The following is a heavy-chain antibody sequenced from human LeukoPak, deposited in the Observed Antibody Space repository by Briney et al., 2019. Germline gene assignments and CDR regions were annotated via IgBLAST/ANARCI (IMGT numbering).Heavy chain of an antibody. J-gene: IGHJ4*02. CDR2: IYSGGDR. V-gene: IGHV3-53*01. Sequence: KTGGSLRLSCAPSDFRVTSYYMGWVRQAPGKGLDWVSLIYSGGDRYYAASVKGRFTISRDTSKNTLDLQMNSLRPEDTAVYYCARSTYCSSTSCPFDYWGQGTLVTVSS. CDR3: ARSTYCSSTSCPFDY. CDR1: DFRVTSYY. D-gene: IGHD2-2*01.